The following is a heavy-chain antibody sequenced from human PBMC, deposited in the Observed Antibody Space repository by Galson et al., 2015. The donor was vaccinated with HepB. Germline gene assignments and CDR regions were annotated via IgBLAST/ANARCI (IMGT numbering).Heavy chain of an antibody. CDR3: AKALLGKNAFDI. D-gene: IGHD1-26*01. CDR2: IKQDGSEK. Sequence: SLRLSCAASGFTFSYYWMSWVRQAPGKGLEWVANIKQDGSEKYYVDSVKGRFTISRDNVKNSLYLQMNSLRAEDTAVYYCAKALLGKNAFDIWGQGTMVTVSS. V-gene: IGHV3-7*03. J-gene: IGHJ3*02. CDR1: GFTFSYYW.